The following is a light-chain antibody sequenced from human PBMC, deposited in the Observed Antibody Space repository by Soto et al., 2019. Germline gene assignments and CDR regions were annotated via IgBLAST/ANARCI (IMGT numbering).Light chain of an antibody. V-gene: IGKV3-11*01. CDR2: DTS. CDR3: QQRIHWPLT. J-gene: IGKJ4*01. CDR1: QSIRSY. Sequence: EIVLTQSPATLSLSPGERATLSCRASQSIRSYLAWYQQKPGQAHRLLIYDTSNKANGIPARFSGSGSGKDFTLTIRRLEHEELAVCYSQQRIHWPLTFGGGTKVEIK.